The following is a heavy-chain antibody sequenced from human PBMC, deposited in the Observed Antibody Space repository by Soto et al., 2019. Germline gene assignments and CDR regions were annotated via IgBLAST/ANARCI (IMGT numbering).Heavy chain of an antibody. Sequence: GGSLRLSCAASGFTFSSYSMNWVRQAPGKGLEWVSYISSSSSTIYYADSVKGRFTISRDNAKNSLYLQMNSLRAEETAVYYFARDTPTTVTWGYLGQGTLVTVSS. CDR1: GFTFSSYS. V-gene: IGHV3-48*01. CDR2: ISSSSSTI. J-gene: IGHJ4*02. D-gene: IGHD4-17*01. CDR3: ARDTPTTVTWGY.